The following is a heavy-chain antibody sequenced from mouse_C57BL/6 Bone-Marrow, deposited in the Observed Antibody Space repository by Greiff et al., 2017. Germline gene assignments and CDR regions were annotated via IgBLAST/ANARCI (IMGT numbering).Heavy chain of an antibody. CDR2: ISSGGSYT. D-gene: IGHD1-1*01. CDR1: GFTFSSYG. J-gene: IGHJ1*03. V-gene: IGHV5-6*01. Sequence: EVQLVESGGDLAKPGGSLKLSCAASGFTFSSYGMSWVRQTPDKRLEWVATISSGGSYTYYPDSVKGQFTISRDNAKNTLYLQMSSLNAEDTARYYCARRVHLSRYFDVWGTGTTVTVSA. CDR3: ARRVHLSRYFDV.